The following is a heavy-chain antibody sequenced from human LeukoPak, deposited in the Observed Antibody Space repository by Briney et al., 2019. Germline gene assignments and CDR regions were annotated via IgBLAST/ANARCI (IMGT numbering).Heavy chain of an antibody. CDR3: ARDLGGIAAAVRWFDP. D-gene: IGHD6-13*01. CDR2: IIPILNTS. CDR1: GGTFSSYA. V-gene: IGHV1-69*06. Sequence: SVKVSCKASGGTFSSYAISWVRQAPGQGLEWMGGIIPILNTSSYAQNFQGRVTMTADKSTSTAYMELNRLRFEDTAMYYCARDLGGIAAAVRWFDPWGQGTLVTVSS. J-gene: IGHJ5*02.